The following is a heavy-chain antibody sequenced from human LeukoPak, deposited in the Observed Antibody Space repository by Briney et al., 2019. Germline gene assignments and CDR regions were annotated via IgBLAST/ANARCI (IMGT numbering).Heavy chain of an antibody. V-gene: IGHV1-69*05. CDR1: GGTSSSYA. Sequence: GASVKVSCKASGGTSSSYAISWVRQAPGQGLEWMGGIIPIFGTANYAQKLRGRVTMTTDTSTSTAYMELRSLRSDDTAVYYCARDYWGITYYYGSGSYYVEVYWGQGTLVTVSS. J-gene: IGHJ4*02. CDR2: IIPIFGTA. CDR3: ARDYWGITYYYGSGSYYVEVY. D-gene: IGHD3-10*01.